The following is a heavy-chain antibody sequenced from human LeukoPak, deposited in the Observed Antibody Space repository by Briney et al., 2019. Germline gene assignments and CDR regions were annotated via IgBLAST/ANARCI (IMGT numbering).Heavy chain of an antibody. CDR2: IYHSGST. Sequence: GGYXWXWIRQPPGKGLEWIGYIYHSGSTYYNPSLKSRVTISVDRSKNQFSLKLSSVTAADTAVYYCARLRAVAAIGGWFDPWGQGTLVTVSS. CDR1: GGYX. J-gene: IGHJ5*02. D-gene: IGHD2-15*01. CDR3: ARLRAVAAIGGWFDP. V-gene: IGHV4-30-2*01.